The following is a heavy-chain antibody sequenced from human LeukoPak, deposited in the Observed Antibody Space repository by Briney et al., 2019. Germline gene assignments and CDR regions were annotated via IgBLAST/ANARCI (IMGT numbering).Heavy chain of an antibody. CDR1: GFTFRSYS. D-gene: IGHD2-21*02. J-gene: IGHJ4*02. CDR2: ISSSSSTI. CDR3: ARGACGRDCYSDY. V-gene: IGHV3-48*04. Sequence: GGSLRLSCAASGFTFRSYSMNWVRQSPGKGLEWVSYISSSSSTIYYADSVKGRFTISRDDAKDSLYLQMNSLRVEDTAIYYCARGACGRDCYSDYWGQGTLVTVSS.